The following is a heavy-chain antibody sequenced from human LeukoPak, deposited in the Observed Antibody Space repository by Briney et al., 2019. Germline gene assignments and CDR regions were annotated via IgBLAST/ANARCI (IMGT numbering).Heavy chain of an antibody. CDR1: GFTVNSYA. V-gene: IGHV3-66*02. Sequence: GGSLRLSCAASGFTVNSYAMSWVRQAPGKGLAWVSLIYSDGVTQYADSVKGRFTISRDNYKNTQYLQMNSLRDEDTAVYFCARDRAEGKPWVEFDPWGQGTLVTVSS. CDR3: ARDRAEGKPWVEFDP. CDR2: IYSDGVT. J-gene: IGHJ5*02.